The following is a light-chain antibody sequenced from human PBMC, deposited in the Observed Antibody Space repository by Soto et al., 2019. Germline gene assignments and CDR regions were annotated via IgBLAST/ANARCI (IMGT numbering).Light chain of an antibody. V-gene: IGLV2-14*01. CDR2: DVS. Sequence: QSALTQPASVSGSPGQSITISCTGTSRDVGGYNYVSWYQQHPGKAPQLMIYDVSNRPSGVSNRFSGSKSGNTASLTISGLQAEDEADYYCSSYTSSSPNWVFGGGTKLTVL. CDR3: SSYTSSSPNWV. CDR1: SRDVGGYNY. J-gene: IGLJ3*02.